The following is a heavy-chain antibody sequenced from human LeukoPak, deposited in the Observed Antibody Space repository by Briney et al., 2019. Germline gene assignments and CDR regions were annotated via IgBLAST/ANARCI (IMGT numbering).Heavy chain of an antibody. CDR2: MNPNSGNT. V-gene: IGHV1-8*01. CDR1: GYTFTSYD. Sequence: ASVEVSCKASGYTFTSYDINWVRQATGQGLEWMGWMNPNSGNTGYAQKFQGRVTMTRNTSISTAYMELSSLRSEDTAVYYCARGDHSSSWYFIYYYYYYMDVWGKGTTVTVSS. J-gene: IGHJ6*03. CDR3: ARGDHSSSWYFIYYYYYYMDV. D-gene: IGHD6-13*01.